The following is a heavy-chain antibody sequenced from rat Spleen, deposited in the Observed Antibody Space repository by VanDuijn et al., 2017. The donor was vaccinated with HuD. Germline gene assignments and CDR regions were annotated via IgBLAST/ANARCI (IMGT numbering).Heavy chain of an antibody. Sequence: EVQLVESDGGLVQPGRSLKLSCAASGFTFSDYYMAWVRQAPGKGLEWVASITNTGGSTYYPDSVKGRFTISRDNAKSTLYLQMNSLRSEDTATYYCTTRPYYSSLNWFPYWGQGTLVTVSS. J-gene: IGHJ3*01. CDR1: GFTFSDYY. D-gene: IGHD1-2*01. CDR3: TTRPYYSSLNWFPY. V-gene: IGHV5-20*01. CDR2: ITNTGGST.